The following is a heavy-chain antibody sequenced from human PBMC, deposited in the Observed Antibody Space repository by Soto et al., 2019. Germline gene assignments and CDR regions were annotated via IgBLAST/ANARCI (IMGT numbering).Heavy chain of an antibody. CDR2: IYSGGST. J-gene: IGHJ6*03. CDR1: GFTVSSNY. CDR3: ARVQYSSSWSYYYYMDV. Sequence: GGSLRLSCAASGFTVSSNYMSWVRQAPGKGLEWVSVIYSGGSTYYADSVKGRFTISRDNSKNTLYLQMNSLRAEDTAVYYCARVQYSSSWSYYYYMDVWGKGTTVTVSS. D-gene: IGHD6-13*01. V-gene: IGHV3-53*01.